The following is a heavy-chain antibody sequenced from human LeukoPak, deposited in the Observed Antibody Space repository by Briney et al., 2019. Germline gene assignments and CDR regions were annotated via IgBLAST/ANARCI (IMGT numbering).Heavy chain of an antibody. Sequence: SETLSLTCTVSGGSMTTHHWNWIRQTPGKGLEWIGYVFDSGRTKENPSLKSRVTLSADTSKNQLSLRLSSVTAADTAVYYCTTIKRGNIFGYFDFWGQGILVTVSS. V-gene: IGHV4-59*11. CDR3: TTIKRGNIFGYFDF. J-gene: IGHJ4*02. D-gene: IGHD5-18*01. CDR2: VFDSGRT. CDR1: GGSMTTHH.